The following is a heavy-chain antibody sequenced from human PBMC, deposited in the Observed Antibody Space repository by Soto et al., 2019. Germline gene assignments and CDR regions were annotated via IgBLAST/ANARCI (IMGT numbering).Heavy chain of an antibody. D-gene: IGHD3-3*01. Sequence: GGSLLSCAASGFTFSSYGMSWVRQAPGKGPEWVSTLSGSGDRTDYADSVRGRFTISRDNSKNTVYLQMNSLRTEDTAIYYCAKSNQIFGVLIDYYYYGMDVWGQGTTVTVSS. CDR3: AKSNQIFGVLIDYYYYGMDV. CDR2: LSGSGDRT. CDR1: GFTFSSYG. V-gene: IGHV3-23*01. J-gene: IGHJ6*02.